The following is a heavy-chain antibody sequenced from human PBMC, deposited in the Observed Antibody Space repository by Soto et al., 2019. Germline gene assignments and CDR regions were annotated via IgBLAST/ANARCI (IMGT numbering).Heavy chain of an antibody. D-gene: IGHD5-12*01. CDR2: IYDSGSS. V-gene: IGHV4-30-4*01. J-gene: IGHJ4*02. Sequence: SETLSLTCTVSGASISSGDYFWSWIRQSPGKGLEWIGYIYDSGSSYYNPSLKSRVTMSVDTSKNQFSLKLSSVTAADTAVYYCAREKGYISGPKNFDYWGQGALVTVSS. CDR1: GASISSGDYF. CDR3: AREKGYISGPKNFDY.